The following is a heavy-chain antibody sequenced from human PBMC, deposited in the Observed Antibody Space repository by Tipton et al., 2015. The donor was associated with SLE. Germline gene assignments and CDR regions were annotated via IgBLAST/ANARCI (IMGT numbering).Heavy chain of an antibody. Sequence: TLSLTCAVSGQSISSGHHWGWIRQPPGEGLEWIGTFYHGGTTYYNPSLKSRLTISADTSKNVFSLKVTSVTAADTAVYYCASSDFGGWEFDYWGQGTLVTVSS. D-gene: IGHD4-23*01. J-gene: IGHJ4*02. CDR3: ASSDFGGWEFDY. CDR2: FYHGGTT. CDR1: GQSISSGHH. V-gene: IGHV4-38-2*01.